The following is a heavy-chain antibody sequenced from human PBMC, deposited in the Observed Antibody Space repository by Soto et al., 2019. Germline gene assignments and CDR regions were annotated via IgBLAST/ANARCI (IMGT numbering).Heavy chain of an antibody. D-gene: IGHD5-12*01. CDR1: GGTFSSYT. V-gene: IGHV1-69*08. CDR3: AREGSHSGYEWNPIDY. J-gene: IGHJ4*02. CDR2: IIPILGIA. Sequence: QVQLVQSGAEVKKPGSSVKVSCKASGGTFSSYTISWVRQAPGQGLEWMGRIIPILGIANYAQKFQGRVTITADKSTSTAYMELSSLRSEDTAVYYCAREGSHSGYEWNPIDYWGQGTLVTVSS.